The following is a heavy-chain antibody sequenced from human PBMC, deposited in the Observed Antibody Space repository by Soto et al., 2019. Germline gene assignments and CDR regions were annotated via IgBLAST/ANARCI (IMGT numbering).Heavy chain of an antibody. J-gene: IGHJ6*02. CDR3: ASWPDRYYYYGMDV. Sequence: QVQLVQSGAEVKKPGASVKVSGKASGYTFTSYDINWVRQATGQGLEWMGWMNPNSGNTGYAQKFQGRVTMTRNTSISTTYMELSTQRSKDTAVYYCASWPDRYYYYGMDVWGQGTTVTVSS. CDR1: GYTFTSYD. CDR2: MNPNSGNT. V-gene: IGHV1-8*01.